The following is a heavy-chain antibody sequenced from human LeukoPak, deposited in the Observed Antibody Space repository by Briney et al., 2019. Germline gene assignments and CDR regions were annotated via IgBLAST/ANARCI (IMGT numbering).Heavy chain of an antibody. CDR3: ASGHPSSGWYKFDY. CDR2: IKQDGSEQ. CDR1: GFTFSNYW. D-gene: IGHD6-19*01. J-gene: IGHJ4*02. V-gene: IGHV3-7*01. Sequence: GGSLRLSCTASGFTFSNYWVSWVRQAPGKGLEWVANIKQDGSEQYYVDSVEGRFTISRDNAKNSLFLQMNSLRAEDTAVYYCASGHPSSGWYKFDYWGQGTLVTVSS.